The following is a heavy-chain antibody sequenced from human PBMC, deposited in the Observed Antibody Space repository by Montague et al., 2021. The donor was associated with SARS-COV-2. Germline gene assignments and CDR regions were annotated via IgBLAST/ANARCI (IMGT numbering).Heavy chain of an antibody. CDR1: GFTFSSYW. Sequence: LRLSCAASGFTFSSYWMHWVRQAPGKGLVWVSRINSGGSSTSXADSVKGRFTISRDNAKNTLYLQMNSLRAEDTAVYYCARDTVRDYGDSGDYWGQGTLVTVSS. J-gene: IGHJ4*02. CDR2: INSGGSST. V-gene: IGHV3-74*01. D-gene: IGHD4-17*01. CDR3: ARDTVRDYGDSGDY.